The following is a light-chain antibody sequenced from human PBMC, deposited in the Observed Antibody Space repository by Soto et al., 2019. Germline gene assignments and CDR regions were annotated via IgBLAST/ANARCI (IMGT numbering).Light chain of an antibody. J-gene: IGKJ1*01. CDR2: GAS. V-gene: IGKV3-20*01. CDR3: QHYDASRPPWT. CDR1: QSVSSTF. Sequence: EIVLTQSPGSLSLSPGEGATLSCRASQSVSSTFLAWYQQQPGQAPRLLIYGASSRATGIPDRFSGSGSGTDFTLAISRLEPDDFAVYYCQHYDASRPPWTVGQGTKVEVQ.